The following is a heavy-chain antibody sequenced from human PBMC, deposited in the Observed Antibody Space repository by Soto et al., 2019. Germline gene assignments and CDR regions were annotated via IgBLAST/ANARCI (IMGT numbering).Heavy chain of an antibody. CDR2: INPNSGGT. D-gene: IGHD3-10*01. Sequence: QVQLVQSGAEVKKPGASVKVSCKASGYTFTGYYMHWVRQAPEQGLEWMGWINPNSGGTNYAQKFQGWVTMTRDTSISTAYMELSRLRSDDTAVYYCARTVRGVDYYYYGMDVWGQGTTVTVSS. J-gene: IGHJ6*02. V-gene: IGHV1-2*04. CDR1: GYTFTGYY. CDR3: ARTVRGVDYYYYGMDV.